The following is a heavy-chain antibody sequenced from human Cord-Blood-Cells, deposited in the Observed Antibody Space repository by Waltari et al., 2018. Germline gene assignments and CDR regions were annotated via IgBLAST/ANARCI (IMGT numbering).Heavy chain of an antibody. CDR2: IYYSGST. CDR1: GGSISSYY. V-gene: IGHV4-59*08. Sequence: QVQLQESGPGLVKPSETLSLTCNVSGGSISSYYWSWLRQPPGKGLEWIGYIYYSGSTNYNPSLKSRVTISVDTSKNQFSLKLSSVTAADTAVYYCARHVGGSSTSCYDYWGQGTLVTVSS. J-gene: IGHJ4*02. D-gene: IGHD2-2*01. CDR3: ARHVGGSSTSCYDY.